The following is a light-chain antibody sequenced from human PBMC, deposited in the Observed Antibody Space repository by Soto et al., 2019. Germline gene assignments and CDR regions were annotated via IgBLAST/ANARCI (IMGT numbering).Light chain of an antibody. Sequence: QSVLTQSPSASGTPGQRVTISCSGINSNIGSNYVHWYQQFPGTAPKVLIYRNSHRPSAVPDRFSGSKSGISASLAISGLRSEDEADYFCATWDARLSGVVFGGGTKLTVL. V-gene: IGLV1-47*01. CDR3: ATWDARLSGVV. J-gene: IGLJ2*01. CDR1: NSNIGSNY. CDR2: RNS.